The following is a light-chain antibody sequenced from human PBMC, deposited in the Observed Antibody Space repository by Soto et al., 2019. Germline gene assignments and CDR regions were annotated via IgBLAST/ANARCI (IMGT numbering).Light chain of an antibody. Sequence: EIVLTQSPGTLSLSPGERAILSCRASQSLSSSFLAWYQQKPGQAPRLLIYGASTRATGIPARFSGSGSGTEFTLTISSLQSEDFAVYYCQQYGSSPTWTFGQGTKVDIK. CDR1: QSLSSSF. CDR2: GAS. V-gene: IGKV3-20*01. CDR3: QQYGSSPTWT. J-gene: IGKJ1*01.